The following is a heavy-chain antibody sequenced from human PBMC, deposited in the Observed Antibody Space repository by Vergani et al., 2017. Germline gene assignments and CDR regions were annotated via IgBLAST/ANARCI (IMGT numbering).Heavy chain of an antibody. CDR2: ISYDGSNK. V-gene: IGHV3-30*18. Sequence: QVQLVESGGGVVQPGGSLRLSCAASGFTFSSYGMHWVRQAPGKGLEGVAVISYDGSNKYYADSVKGRFTISRDNSKNTLYLQMNSRRAEDTAVYYCAKGDSSGWSSYALLCYWGQGTLVTVSS. CDR1: GFTFSSYG. CDR3: AKGDSSGWSSYALLCY. J-gene: IGHJ4*02. D-gene: IGHD6-19*01.